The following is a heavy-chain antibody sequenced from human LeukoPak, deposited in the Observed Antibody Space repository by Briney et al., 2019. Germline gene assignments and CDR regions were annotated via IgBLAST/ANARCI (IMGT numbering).Heavy chain of an antibody. Sequence: ASVKVSCKASGYTFSSFAMNWVRQAPGQGLEWMGWINTNTGNSTYAQGFTGRFVFSLDISVSTAYLQISSLKTEDTAVYYCARDYGDYVLGYWGQGTLVTVSS. CDR3: ARDYGDYVLGY. J-gene: IGHJ4*02. D-gene: IGHD4-17*01. CDR1: GYTFSSFA. CDR2: INTNTGNS. V-gene: IGHV7-4-1*02.